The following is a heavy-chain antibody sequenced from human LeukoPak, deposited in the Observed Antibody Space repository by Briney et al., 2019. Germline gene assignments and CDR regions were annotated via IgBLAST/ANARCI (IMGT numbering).Heavy chain of an antibody. J-gene: IGHJ4*02. Sequence: GGSLRLSCVASGFTFSSRDWMTWVRQAPGKGLEWVANIKQDGSEKYYVDSVKGRFTISRDNAKNSLYLQMNSLRAEDTAVYYYARDLLSRMATGVGFDYWGQGTLVTVSS. CDR3: ARDLLSRMATGVGFDY. V-gene: IGHV3-7*01. CDR1: GFTFSSRDW. D-gene: IGHD5-24*01. CDR2: IKQDGSEK.